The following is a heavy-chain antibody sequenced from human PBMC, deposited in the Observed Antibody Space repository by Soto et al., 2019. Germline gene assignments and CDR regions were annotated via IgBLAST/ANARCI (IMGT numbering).Heavy chain of an antibody. D-gene: IGHD4-17*01. J-gene: IGHJ4*02. V-gene: IGHV3-23*01. CDR3: AKKVTSGPVSRYFDY. CDR1: GFTFSRHS. CDR2: FRTSGDGGTT. Sequence: GGSLRLSCAASGFTFSRHSMSWVRQAPGKGLERVSGFRTSGDGGTTYYADSVKGRFTISRNNSKNMLFLQMNRLRAADTAIYYFAKKVTSGPVSRYFDYWGQGTLVTVSS.